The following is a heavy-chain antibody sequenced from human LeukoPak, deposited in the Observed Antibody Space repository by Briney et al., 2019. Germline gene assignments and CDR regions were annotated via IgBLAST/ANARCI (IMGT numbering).Heavy chain of an antibody. D-gene: IGHD3-10*01. J-gene: IGHJ4*02. Sequence: SQTLSLTCAISGDSFSSNSAAWNWIRQSPSRGLEWLGRTYYRSKWHSYYAPSVKSRITINPDTSKNQFSLQLKSVTPEDTAVYYCARMVGLVSDFWGRGTLVTVSS. CDR1: GDSFSSNSAA. CDR2: TYYRSKWHS. CDR3: ARMVGLVSDF. V-gene: IGHV6-1*01.